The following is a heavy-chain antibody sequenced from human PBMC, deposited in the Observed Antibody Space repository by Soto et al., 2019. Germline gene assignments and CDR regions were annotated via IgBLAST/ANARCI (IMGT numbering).Heavy chain of an antibody. CDR3: ARGDDSSGIDY. V-gene: IGHV4-61*01. Sequence: SETLSLTCTVSGGSVSSGSYYWSWIRQPPGKGLEWIGYIYYSGSTNYNPSLKSRVTISVDTSKNQFSLKLSSVTAADTAVYYCARGDDSSGIDYWGQGTLVTVSS. J-gene: IGHJ4*02. D-gene: IGHD3-22*01. CDR2: IYYSGST. CDR1: GGSVSSGSYY.